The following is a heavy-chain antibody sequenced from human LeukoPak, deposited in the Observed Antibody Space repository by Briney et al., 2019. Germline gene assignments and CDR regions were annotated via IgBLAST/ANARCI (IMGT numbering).Heavy chain of an antibody. CDR1: GFIFSDYY. CDR2: ISSSGSTI. Sequence: GGSLRLSCAASGFIFSDYYITWIRQRPGKGLEWVSYISSSGSTIYCADSVKGRFTISRDNSKNTLYLQMNSLRAEDTAVYYCAKGLKGGYFDYWGQGTLVTVSS. J-gene: IGHJ4*02. V-gene: IGHV3-11*01. D-gene: IGHD3-16*01. CDR3: AKGLKGGYFDY.